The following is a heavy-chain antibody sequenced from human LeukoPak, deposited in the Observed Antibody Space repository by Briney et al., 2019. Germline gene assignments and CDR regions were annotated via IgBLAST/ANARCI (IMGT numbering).Heavy chain of an antibody. CDR1: GGSISSYY. V-gene: IGHV4-4*07. Sequence: SETLSLTCTVSGGSISSYYWSWIRQPAGKGLEWIGRIYTSGSTNYNPSLKSRVTMSVDTSKNQFSLKLSSVTAADTAVYYCARENLYGSGSYYYDYWGQGTLVTVSP. CDR3: ARENLYGSGSYYYDY. D-gene: IGHD3-10*01. J-gene: IGHJ4*02. CDR2: IYTSGST.